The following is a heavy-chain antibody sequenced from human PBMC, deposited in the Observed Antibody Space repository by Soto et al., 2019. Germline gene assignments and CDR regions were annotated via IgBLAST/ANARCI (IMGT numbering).Heavy chain of an antibody. D-gene: IGHD1-7*01. CDR2: INSNTGGT. Sequence: AAVTVSCMASGYCFTGYFLHWVRQAPGQGLAWMGWINSNTGGTNYAQRFQGRVTMTRDTSISTAYMEVSRLRSDDTAVYYCAREGVITGTHLFDYWGQGTLVTVSS. CDR1: GYCFTGYF. CDR3: AREGVITGTHLFDY. V-gene: IGHV1-2*02. J-gene: IGHJ4*02.